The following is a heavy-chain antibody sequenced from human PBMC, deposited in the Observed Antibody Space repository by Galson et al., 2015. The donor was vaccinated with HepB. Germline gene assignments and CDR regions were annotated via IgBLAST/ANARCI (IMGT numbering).Heavy chain of an antibody. V-gene: IGHV1-69*01. Sequence: SRSGFSWVRQAPGRGLEWMGGIIPIFETPNYAQKFQGRLTITADELTKTTYMELSSLESEDSALYYCARDRGIGENNYRGIENAFDTWGQGTMVTVSS. CDR2: IIPIFETP. CDR1: SRSG. J-gene: IGHJ3*02. D-gene: IGHD3-10*01. CDR3: ARDRGIGENNYRGIENAFDT.